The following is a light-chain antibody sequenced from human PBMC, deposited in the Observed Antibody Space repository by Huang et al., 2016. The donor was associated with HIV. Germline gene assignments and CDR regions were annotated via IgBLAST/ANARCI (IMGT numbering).Light chain of an antibody. CDR2: TAS. V-gene: IGKV1-39*01. Sequence: DIQMTQSPSSLSASVGDRVTITCRASQRSGNYLNLYQQRPGKAPRTLIYTASSFQSGVPSRFSGSRSGTVFTLTISSLQPEDFATYYCQQSYTSPPYIFGPGTKLEIK. CDR3: QQSYTSPPYI. CDR1: QRSGNY. J-gene: IGKJ2*01.